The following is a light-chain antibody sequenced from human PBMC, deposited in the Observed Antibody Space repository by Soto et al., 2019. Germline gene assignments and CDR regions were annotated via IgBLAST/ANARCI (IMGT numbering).Light chain of an antibody. CDR1: SSDVGGYNY. J-gene: IGLJ2*01. CDR3: SSYRSSNTVV. V-gene: IGLV2-14*01. CDR2: DVS. Sequence: QSALTQPASVSGSPGQSITISCTGTSSDVGGYNYVSWYQQHPGKAPKLMIYDVSNRPSGVSNRFSGSKSGTTASLTISGLQAEDEANYYCSSYRSSNTVVFGGGTKLTVL.